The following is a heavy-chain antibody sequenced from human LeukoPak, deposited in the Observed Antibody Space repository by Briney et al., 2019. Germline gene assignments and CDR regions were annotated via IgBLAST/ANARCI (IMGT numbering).Heavy chain of an antibody. J-gene: IGHJ3*02. D-gene: IGHD4-23*01. Sequence: AASVKVSCKASGGTFSSYAISWVRQAPGQGLEWMGRIIPILGIANYAQKFQGRVTITADKSTSTAYMELSSLRSEDTAVYYCARASPSTVVTPVAFDIWXQGTMVTVSS. CDR1: GGTFSSYA. V-gene: IGHV1-69*04. CDR3: ARASPSTVVTPVAFDI. CDR2: IIPILGIA.